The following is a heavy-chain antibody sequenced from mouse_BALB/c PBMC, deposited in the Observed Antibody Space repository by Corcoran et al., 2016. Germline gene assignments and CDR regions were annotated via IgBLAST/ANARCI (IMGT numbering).Heavy chain of an antibody. J-gene: IGHJ2*01. D-gene: IGHD2-5*01. Sequence: EVQLHQSGPELVKPGASVTITCKTSGYTFTEYTMHCVKQSHGKSLEWIGGINHNNGGTSYNQKFKGKATLTVVKSSSTAYMELRSLTPEYSAVYYCVVTSDYWGQGTTLTFSA. CDR2: INHNNGGT. CDR1: GYTFTEYT. V-gene: IGHV1-18*01. CDR3: VVTSDY.